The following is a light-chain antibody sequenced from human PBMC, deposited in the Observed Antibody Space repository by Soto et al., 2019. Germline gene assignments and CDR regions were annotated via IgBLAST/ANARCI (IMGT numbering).Light chain of an antibody. CDR1: SSDVGAYPY. J-gene: IGLJ3*02. CDR2: DVF. Sequence: QSALTQPASVSGSPGQSITISCTGTSSDVGAYPYVAWYQHHPGKAPKLMIYDVFNRPSGVSHRFSASKSGNTASLTISGLQADDEADYYCSSYTSSRSRVFGGGTKLIVL. V-gene: IGLV2-14*03. CDR3: SSYTSSRSRV.